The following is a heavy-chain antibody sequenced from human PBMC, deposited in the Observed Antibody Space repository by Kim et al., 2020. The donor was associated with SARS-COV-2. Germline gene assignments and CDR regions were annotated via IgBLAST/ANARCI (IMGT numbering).Heavy chain of an antibody. Sequence: AEKVRGKVTMTREPSTSPVYMELSSLRSEDTAVYYCAKEYDILTGYGFDPWGQGTLVTVSS. J-gene: IGHJ5*02. CDR3: AKEYDILTGYGFDP. D-gene: IGHD3-9*01. V-gene: IGHV1-46*01.